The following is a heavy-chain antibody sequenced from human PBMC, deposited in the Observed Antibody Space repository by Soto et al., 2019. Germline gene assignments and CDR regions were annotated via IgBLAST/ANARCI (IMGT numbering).Heavy chain of an antibody. V-gene: IGHV4-39*01. Sequence: PSEPLSLTCSVSVGSISTIGRYWSWFLQPPGKGLEWIGSAYYIESTYYNPTLKSRVTISMDTSKNQFALKLSSVTAADTAVYYCARHEWLAPRGYFDYWGQGNMVTVSS. D-gene: IGHD6-19*01. CDR3: ARHEWLAPRGYFDY. CDR2: AYYIEST. CDR1: VGSISTIGRY. J-gene: IGHJ4*02.